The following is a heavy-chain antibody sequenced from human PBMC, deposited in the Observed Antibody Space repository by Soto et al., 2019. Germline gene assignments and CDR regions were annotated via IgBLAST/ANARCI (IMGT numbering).Heavy chain of an antibody. CDR3: ARGRRFGGRGMDV. V-gene: IGHV4-34*01. J-gene: IGHJ6*02. CDR2: INHSGST. Sequence: SETLSLTCAVYGGSFSGYYWSWIRQPPGKGLEWIGEINHSGSTNYNPSLKRRVTISVDTSKNQFSLKLSSVTAADTAVYYCARGRRFGGRGMDVWGQGTTVTVSS. CDR1: GGSFSGYY. D-gene: IGHD3-10*01.